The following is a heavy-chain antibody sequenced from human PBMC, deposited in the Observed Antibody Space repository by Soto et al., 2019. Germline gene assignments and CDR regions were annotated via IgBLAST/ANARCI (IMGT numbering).Heavy chain of an antibody. V-gene: IGHV4-34*01. J-gene: IGHJ4*02. CDR2: INHSGST. Sequence: SETLSLTCAVYGGSFSGYYWSWIRQPPGKGLEWIGEINHSGSTNYNPSLKSRVTISVDTSKNQFSLKLSSVTAADTAVYYCARSVGRDWLSLDYWGQGTLVTVSS. D-gene: IGHD3-9*01. CDR3: ARSVGRDWLSLDY. CDR1: GGSFSGYY.